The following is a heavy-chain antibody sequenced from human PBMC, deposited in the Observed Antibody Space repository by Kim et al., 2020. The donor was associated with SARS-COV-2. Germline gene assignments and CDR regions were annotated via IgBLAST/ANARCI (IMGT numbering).Heavy chain of an antibody. CDR3: ASLSTGYVWDKFDY. Sequence: GGSLRLSCVASGFTFSSYWIHWVPQAPGKGLVWVSRVNSTGSSTSYADSVKGRFTISTDNARNTLYLQMTSLRAEETAGYYFASLSTGYVWDKFDYWSQG. CDR1: GFTFSSYW. J-gene: IGHJ4*02. CDR2: VNSTGSST. V-gene: IGHV3-74*01. D-gene: IGHD3-16*01.